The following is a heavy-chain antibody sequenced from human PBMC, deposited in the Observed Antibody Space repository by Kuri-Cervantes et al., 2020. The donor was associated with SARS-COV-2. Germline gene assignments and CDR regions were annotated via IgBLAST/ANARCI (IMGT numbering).Heavy chain of an antibody. CDR3: AKDPYYDFWRGYSVRDDMDV. V-gene: IGHV4-61*01. CDR1: GGSVSSGSYY. J-gene: IGHJ6*02. CDR2: IYYSGST. Sequence: SETLSLTCTVSGGSVSSGSYYWSWIRQPPGKGLEWIGYIYYSGSTNYNPSLKSRVTISVDTSKNQFSLKLSSVTAADTAVYYCAKDPYYDFWRGYSVRDDMDVWGLGTTVTFSS. D-gene: IGHD3-3*01.